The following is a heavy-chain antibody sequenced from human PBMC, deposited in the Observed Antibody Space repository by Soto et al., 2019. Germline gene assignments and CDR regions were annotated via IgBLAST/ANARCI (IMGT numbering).Heavy chain of an antibody. D-gene: IGHD5-18*01. CDR3: ARDFYGGYTYGPGDY. J-gene: IGHJ4*02. CDR1: GFTFGDSY. Sequence: PGGSLRLSCAGSGFTFGDSYMSWIRQAPGKGLEWLSYISPGSRYPAYADSVKGRFTISRDNAKRSLYLQMMSLTAEDTAIYYCARDFYGGYTYGPGDYWGQGALVTV. CDR2: ISPGSRYP. V-gene: IGHV3-11*06.